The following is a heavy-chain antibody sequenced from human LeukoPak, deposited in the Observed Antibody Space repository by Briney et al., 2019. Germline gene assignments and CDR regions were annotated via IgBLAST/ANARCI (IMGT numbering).Heavy chain of an antibody. CDR2: IYPTSGDI. CDR3: ARAAIAVAGDYHYHYMDV. D-gene: IGHD6-19*01. J-gene: IGHJ6*03. V-gene: IGHV1-2*02. Sequence: GASVKVSCKASGYTFTGHYMHWVRQAPGQGLEWMGWIYPTSGDIDYSHIFEGRATMTRDTPTSTAYMELSRLRSDDTAVYYCARAAIAVAGDYHYHYMDVWGKGTTVTVSS. CDR1: GYTFTGHY.